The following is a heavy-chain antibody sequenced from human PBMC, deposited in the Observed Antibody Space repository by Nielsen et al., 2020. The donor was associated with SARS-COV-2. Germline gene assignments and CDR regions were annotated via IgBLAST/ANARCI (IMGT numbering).Heavy chain of an antibody. CDR1: GFTFSSYA. Sequence: GESLKISCSASGFTFSSYAMHWVRQAPGKGLEYVSAISSNGGSTYYADSVKGRFTISRDNAKNSLYLQMNSLRAEDTAVYYCAGVANRGWGHFDYWGQGTLVTVSS. CDR3: AGVANRGWGHFDY. CDR2: ISSNGGST. D-gene: IGHD2-15*01. V-gene: IGHV3-64*04. J-gene: IGHJ4*02.